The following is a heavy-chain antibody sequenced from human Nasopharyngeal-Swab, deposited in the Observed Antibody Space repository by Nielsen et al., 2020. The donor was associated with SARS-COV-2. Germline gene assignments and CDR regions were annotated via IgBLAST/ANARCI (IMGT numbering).Heavy chain of an antibody. CDR1: GFTFSSYS. Sequence: GVLKISCAASGFTFSSYSMNWVRQAPGKGLEWVSSISSSSSYIYYADSVKGRFTISRDNAKNSLYLQMNSLRAEDTAVYYCAREAGDAFDIWGQGTMVTVSS. V-gene: IGHV3-21*01. J-gene: IGHJ3*02. CDR2: ISSSSSYI. CDR3: AREAGDAFDI.